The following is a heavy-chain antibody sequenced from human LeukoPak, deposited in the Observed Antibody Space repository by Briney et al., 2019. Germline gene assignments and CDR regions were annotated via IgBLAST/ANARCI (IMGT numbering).Heavy chain of an antibody. CDR3: ARHSPYYYDSSGLDY. Sequence: PSETLSLTCAVYGASFSGYYWSWIRQPPGKGLEWIGEISHSGSTNYNPSLKSRVTISVDTSKNQFSLKLSSVTAADTAVYYCARHSPYYYDSSGLDYWGQGTLVTASS. V-gene: IGHV4-34*01. J-gene: IGHJ4*02. CDR2: ISHSGST. D-gene: IGHD3-22*01. CDR1: GASFSGYY.